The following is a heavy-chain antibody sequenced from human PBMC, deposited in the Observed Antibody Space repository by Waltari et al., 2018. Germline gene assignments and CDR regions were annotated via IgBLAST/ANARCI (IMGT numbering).Heavy chain of an antibody. CDR3: ARVIYDYVWGSYRPYYFDY. Sequence: QVQLQQWGAGLLKPSETLSLTCAVYGGSFSGYYWSWIRQPPGKGLEWIGEINHSGSTNYNPSLKSRVTISVDTSKNQFSLKLSSVTAADTAVYYWARVIYDYVWGSYRPYYFDYWGQGTLVTVSS. D-gene: IGHD3-16*02. CDR2: INHSGST. CDR1: GGSFSGYY. J-gene: IGHJ4*02. V-gene: IGHV4-34*01.